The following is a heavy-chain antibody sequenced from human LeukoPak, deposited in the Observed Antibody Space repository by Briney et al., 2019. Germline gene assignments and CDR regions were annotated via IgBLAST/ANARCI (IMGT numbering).Heavy chain of an antibody. D-gene: IGHD6-19*01. J-gene: IGHJ4*02. CDR1: GGSISRSSND. CDR2: IYYSGST. V-gene: IGHV4-39*01. CDR3: EGGKGIVVSD. Sequence: SETLSLTCTVSGGSISRSSNDWGWIRQPPGKGLEWNGTIYYSGSTYYNPSLKSRVTISVDTSKKQFSLKLSSVTAADTAVYYCEGGKGIVVSDWGQGTLATVSS.